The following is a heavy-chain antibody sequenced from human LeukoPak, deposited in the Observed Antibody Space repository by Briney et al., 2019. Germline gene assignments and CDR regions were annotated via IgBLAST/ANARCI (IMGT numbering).Heavy chain of an antibody. J-gene: IGHJ3*01. Sequence: GGSLRLSCAASEFTFGSYWMTWVRQAPGKGLEWVANINRDGGKNHFVDSVKGRFTISRDNAKNFLYLQMNSLRAEDTAVYFCARDSSPYCGDDCYFDAFDLWGQGTMVTVSS. V-gene: IGHV3-7*03. CDR2: INRDGGKN. CDR3: ARDSSPYCGDDCYFDAFDL. CDR1: EFTFGSYW. D-gene: IGHD2-21*02.